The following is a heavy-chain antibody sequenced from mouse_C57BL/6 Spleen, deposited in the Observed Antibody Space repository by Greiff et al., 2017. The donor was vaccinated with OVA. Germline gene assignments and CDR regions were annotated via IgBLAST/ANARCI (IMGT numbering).Heavy chain of an antibody. CDR1: GYTFTSYW. CDR3: ARRGMDY. J-gene: IGHJ4*01. CDR2: LDPSDSYT. Sequence: QVHVKQPGAELVMPGASVKLSCKASGYTFTSYWMHWVKQRPGQGLEWIGELDPSDSYTNSNQKFKGKSTLTVDKSSSTAYMQLSSLTSEDSAVYYCARRGMDYWGQGTSVTVSS. V-gene: IGHV1-69*01.